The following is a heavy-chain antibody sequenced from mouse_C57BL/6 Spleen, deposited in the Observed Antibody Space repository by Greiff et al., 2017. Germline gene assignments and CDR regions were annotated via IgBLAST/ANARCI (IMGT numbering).Heavy chain of an antibody. CDR3: ARLGRAY. CDR2: IDPSDSYT. J-gene: IGHJ3*01. Sequence: QVQLQQSGAELVKPGASVKLSCKASGYTFTSYWMQWVKQRPGQGLEWIGEIDPSDSYTNYNQKFKGKATLTVDTSSSTAYMQLSSLTSEDSAVYYCARLGRAYWGQGTLVTVSA. V-gene: IGHV1-50*01. CDR1: GYTFTSYW. D-gene: IGHD4-1*01.